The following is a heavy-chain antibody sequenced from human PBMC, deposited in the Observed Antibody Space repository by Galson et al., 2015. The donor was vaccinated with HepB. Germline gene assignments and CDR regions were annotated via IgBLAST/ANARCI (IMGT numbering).Heavy chain of an antibody. CDR3: ARGRYCSGGSCYPYPSGYYFDY. CDR2: IYYSGST. Sequence: LSLTCTVSGGSISSYYWSWIRQPPGKGLEWIGYIYYSGSTNYNPSLKSRVTISVDTSKNQFSLKLSSVTAADTAVYYCARGRYCSGGSCYPYPSGYYFDYWGQGTLVTVSS. V-gene: IGHV4-59*12. D-gene: IGHD2-15*01. CDR1: GGSISSYY. J-gene: IGHJ4*02.